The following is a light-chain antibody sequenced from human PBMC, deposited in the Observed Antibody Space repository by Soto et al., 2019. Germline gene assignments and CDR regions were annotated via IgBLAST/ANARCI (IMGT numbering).Light chain of an antibody. V-gene: IGLV1-40*01. CDR1: SSNIGAGHD. Sequence: QSVLTQPPSVSGAPGQRVTISCTGSSSNIGAGHDVHWYQQVPGTAPKLLVSGNTNRPSGVPDRFSGSNSGTSASLAITGLQAADEDDYSCQSFDSSLNGLVFGGGTKVTVL. CDR3: QSFDSSLNGLV. J-gene: IGLJ3*02. CDR2: GNT.